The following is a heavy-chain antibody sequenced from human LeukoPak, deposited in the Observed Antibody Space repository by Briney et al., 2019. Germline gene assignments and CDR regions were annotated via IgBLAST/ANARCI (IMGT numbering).Heavy chain of an antibody. CDR1: GGSFSGYY. V-gene: IGHV4-34*01. Sequence: SETLSLTCAVYGGSFSGYYWNWIRQPPGKGLEWIGEINHSGSPNYNPSLKSRVTLSVDSSKNQFSLKLSSVTAADTAVYYCARGPGWSIAARPLDHWGQGTLVTVSS. CDR2: INHSGSP. CDR3: ARGPGWSIAARPLDH. J-gene: IGHJ4*02. D-gene: IGHD6-6*01.